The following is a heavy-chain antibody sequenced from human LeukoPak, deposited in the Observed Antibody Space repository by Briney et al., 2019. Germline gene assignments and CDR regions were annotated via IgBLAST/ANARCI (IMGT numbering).Heavy chain of an antibody. D-gene: IGHD6-19*01. V-gene: IGHV4-61*02. Sequence: SQTLSLTCTVSGGSISSGSYYWSWIRQPAGKGLEWIGRIYTSGSTNYNPSLKSRVTISVDTSKNQFSLKLSSVTAADTAVYYCARDFSSIAVAGTWYFDLWGRGTLVTVSS. CDR1: GGSISSGSYY. CDR2: IYTSGST. CDR3: ARDFSSIAVAGTWYFDL. J-gene: IGHJ2*01.